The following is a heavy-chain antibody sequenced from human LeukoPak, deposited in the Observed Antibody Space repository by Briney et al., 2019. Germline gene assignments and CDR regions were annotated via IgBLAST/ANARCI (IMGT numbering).Heavy chain of an antibody. D-gene: IGHD3-3*01. CDR2: ISAYNGNT. Sequence: ASVKVSCKASGYTFTSYGISWVRQAPGQGLEWMGWISAYNGNTNYAQKLQGRVTMTADTSTSTAYMELRSLRSDDTAVYYCARGNYDFWSGYLYAFDIWGQGTMVTVSS. V-gene: IGHV1-18*01. J-gene: IGHJ3*02. CDR3: ARGNYDFWSGYLYAFDI. CDR1: GYTFTSYG.